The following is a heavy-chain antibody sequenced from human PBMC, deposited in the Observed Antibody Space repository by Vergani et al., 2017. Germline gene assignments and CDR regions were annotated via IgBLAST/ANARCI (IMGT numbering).Heavy chain of an antibody. Sequence: QVQLVESGGGVVQPGRSLRLSCAASGFTFSSYGMHWVRQAPGKGLEWVAVISYDGSNKYYADSVKGRFTISRDNSKNTLYLQMNSLRAEDTAVYYCAKDSYSSGWQFYYYYGMDVWGQGTTVTVSS. CDR3: AKDSYSSGWQFYYYYGMDV. CDR2: ISYDGSNK. D-gene: IGHD6-19*01. J-gene: IGHJ6*02. V-gene: IGHV3-30*18. CDR1: GFTFSSYG.